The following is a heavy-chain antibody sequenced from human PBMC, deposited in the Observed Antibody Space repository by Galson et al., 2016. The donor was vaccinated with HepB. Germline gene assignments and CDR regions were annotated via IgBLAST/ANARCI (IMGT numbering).Heavy chain of an antibody. CDR2: IRWNSGSI. Sequence: SLRLSCAASGFIFKDYAMHCVRQAPGKGLEWVSSIRWNSGSIGYADSVKGRFTISRDNAKNSLYLQMNSLRAEDTAFYYCAQDKASMSVGATNFQHWGQGALVTVSS. D-gene: IGHD1-26*01. CDR1: GFIFKDYA. CDR3: AQDKASMSVGATNFQH. J-gene: IGHJ1*01. V-gene: IGHV3-9*01.